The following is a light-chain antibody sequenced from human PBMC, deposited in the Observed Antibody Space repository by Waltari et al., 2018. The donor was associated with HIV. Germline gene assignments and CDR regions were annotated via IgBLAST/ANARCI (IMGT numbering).Light chain of an antibody. J-gene: IGKJ5*01. V-gene: IGKV2-28*01. CDR2: WGS. CDR3: MQALQTIT. Sequence: DIVMTQSPLSLPVTPGVPASISCQSRQSLLHSNKKNYLDWYLQKPGQSPQLLIYWGSNRASGVPDRFSGSGSGTDFTLKISRVEAEDVGVYYCMQALQTITFGQGTRLEIK. CDR1: QSLLHSNKKNY.